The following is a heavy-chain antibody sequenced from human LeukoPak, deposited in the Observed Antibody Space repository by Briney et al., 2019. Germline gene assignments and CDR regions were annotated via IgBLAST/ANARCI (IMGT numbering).Heavy chain of an antibody. D-gene: IGHD3-22*01. Sequence: GGSLRLSCAASGFTFSSYGMHWVRPAPGKGLEWVAFIRYDGSNKYYADSVKGRFTISRDNSKNTLYLQMNSLRAEDTAVYYCAKDLPGYYDSGGPVRDYWGQGALVTVSS. CDR2: IRYDGSNK. V-gene: IGHV3-30*02. CDR1: GFTFSSYG. CDR3: AKDLPGYYDSGGPVRDY. J-gene: IGHJ4*02.